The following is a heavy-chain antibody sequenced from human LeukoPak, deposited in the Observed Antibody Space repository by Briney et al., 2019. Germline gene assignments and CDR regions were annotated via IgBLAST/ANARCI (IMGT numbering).Heavy chain of an antibody. Sequence: SETLSLTCTVSGGSISSSSYYWGWIRQPPGKGLEWIGSIYYSGTTFYNPSLKSRVTISLDTSKNQFSLKLSSVTAADTAVYYCARDPGTADYWGQGTLVTVSS. V-gene: IGHV4-39*07. D-gene: IGHD1-1*01. CDR1: GGSISSSSYY. CDR2: IYYSGTT. CDR3: ARDPGTADY. J-gene: IGHJ4*02.